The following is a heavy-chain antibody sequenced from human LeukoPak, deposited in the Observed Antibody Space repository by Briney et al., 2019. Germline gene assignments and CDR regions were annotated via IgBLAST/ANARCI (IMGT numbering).Heavy chain of an antibody. CDR2: IYYSGST. CDR3: ASSVAAAGPFDY. D-gene: IGHD6-13*01. CDR1: GGSISSYY. V-gene: IGHV4-59*08. J-gene: IGHJ4*02. Sequence: SETLSLTCTVSGGSISSYYWSWIRQPPGKGLEWIGYIYYSGSTNYNPSLKSRVTISVDTSKNQFSLKLSSVTAADTAVYYCASSVAAAGPFDYWGQGTLVTVSS.